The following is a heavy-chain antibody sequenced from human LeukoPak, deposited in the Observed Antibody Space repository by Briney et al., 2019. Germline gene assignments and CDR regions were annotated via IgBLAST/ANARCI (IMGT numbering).Heavy chain of an antibody. CDR3: SSRPYFDY. CDR2: INHSGST. CDR1: GGSFSGYY. J-gene: IGHJ4*02. Sequence: SETLSLTCAVYGGSFSGYYWSWIRQPPGKGLEWIGEINHSGSTNYNPSLKSRVTISVGTSKNQFSLKLSSVTAADTAVYFCSSRPYFDYWGQGTLVTVSS. D-gene: IGHD6-13*01. V-gene: IGHV4-34*01.